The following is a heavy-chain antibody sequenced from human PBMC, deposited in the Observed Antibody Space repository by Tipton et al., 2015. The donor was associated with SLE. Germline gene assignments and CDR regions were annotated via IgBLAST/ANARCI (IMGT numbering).Heavy chain of an antibody. CDR1: GGSISSYY. D-gene: IGHD4-17*01. V-gene: IGHV4-4*07. CDR2: IYTNENT. CDR3: ARDLTYGDYLLGAFDI. J-gene: IGHJ3*02. Sequence: TLSLTCTVSGGSISSYYWSWIRQPAGGGLEWIGRIYTNENTNYNPSLKSRVTMSVDTSKNQFSLKLSFVTAADTAVYYCARDLTYGDYLLGAFDIWGQGTMVTVSS.